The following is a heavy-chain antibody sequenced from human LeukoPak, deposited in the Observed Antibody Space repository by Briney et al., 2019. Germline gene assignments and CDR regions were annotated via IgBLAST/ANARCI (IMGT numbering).Heavy chain of an antibody. D-gene: IGHD3-10*01. Sequence: GGSLRLSCAASGFTFSSYGMHWVRQAPGKGLEWVAVISYDGSNKYYADSVKGRFTISRDNSKNTLYLQMNSLRAEDTAVYYCAKGYYGSGSYYNEGLYFDYWGQGTLVTVSS. CDR2: ISYDGSNK. CDR3: AKGYYGSGSYYNEGLYFDY. CDR1: GFTFSSYG. V-gene: IGHV3-30*18. J-gene: IGHJ4*02.